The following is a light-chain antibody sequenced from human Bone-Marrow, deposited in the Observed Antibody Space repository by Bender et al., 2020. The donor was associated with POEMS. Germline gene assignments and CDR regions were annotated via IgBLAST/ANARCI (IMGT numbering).Light chain of an antibody. V-gene: IGLV2-23*02. CDR2: EVN. CDR1: SSDVGSYNL. J-gene: IGLJ2*01. CDR3: CSFAGGDTWV. Sequence: QSALTQPASVSGSPGQSITISCTGSSSDVGSYNLVSWYQQHPGEAPKLLISEVNKGPSGISNRFSGSKSGNTASLTISGLQTEDEADYYCCSFAGGDTWVFGGGTKLTVL.